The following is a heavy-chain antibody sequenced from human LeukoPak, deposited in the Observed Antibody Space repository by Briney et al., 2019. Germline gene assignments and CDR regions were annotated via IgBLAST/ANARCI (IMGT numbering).Heavy chain of an antibody. CDR1: GYTFINHW. CDR3: ARDFRLRLGELSFYYYYYYMDV. D-gene: IGHD3-16*02. CDR2: INPSGGST. Sequence: ASVKVSCKASGYTFINHWMHWVRQAPGQGLEWMGIINPSGGSTSYAQKFQGRVTMTRDTSTSTVYMELSSLRSEDTAVYYCARDFRLRLGELSFYYYYYYMDVWGKGTTVTISS. V-gene: IGHV1-46*01. J-gene: IGHJ6*03.